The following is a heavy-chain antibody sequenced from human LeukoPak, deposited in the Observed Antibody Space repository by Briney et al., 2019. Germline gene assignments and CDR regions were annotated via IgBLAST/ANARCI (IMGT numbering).Heavy chain of an antibody. D-gene: IGHD3-16*02. J-gene: IGHJ4*02. CDR3: AKEGGYGELSSYFDY. V-gene: IGHV3-23*01. CDR1: GFTFSSYG. CDR2: ISGSGGST. Sequence: PGGSLRLSRAASGFTFSSYGMSWVRQAPGKGLEWVSAISGSGGSTYYADSVKGWFTISRDNSKNTLYLQMSSLRAEDTAVYYCAKEGGYGELSSYFDYWGQGTLVTVSS.